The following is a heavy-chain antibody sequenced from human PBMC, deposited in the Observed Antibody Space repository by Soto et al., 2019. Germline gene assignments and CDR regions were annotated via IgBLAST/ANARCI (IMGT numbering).Heavy chain of an antibody. CDR1: GITYTTYP. D-gene: IGHD5-12*01. CDR2: INAGNGDT. CDR3: ARAISGYVT. Sequence: QVQLVQSGAEVKKPGASVKISCKASGITYTTYPIHWVRQAPGQGLEWMGWINAGNGDTRYSQRFQGRVTLPRDTSASATYMDLSSLRSADTSISYCARAISGYVTWGQGTLVTVSS. J-gene: IGHJ4*02. V-gene: IGHV1-3*01.